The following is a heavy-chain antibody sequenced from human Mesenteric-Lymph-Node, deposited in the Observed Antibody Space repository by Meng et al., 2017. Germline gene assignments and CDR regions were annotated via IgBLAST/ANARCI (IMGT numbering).Heavy chain of an antibody. V-gene: IGHV3-30*04. CDR3: ARVEGGSSWYYYYGMDV. Sequence: GESLKISCAASGFTFSNYAMHWVRQAPDKGLEWVAVISYDGFNKYYADSVKGRFTISRDNSKNTLYLQTNSLRAEDTAVYYCARVEGGSSWYYYYGMDVWGQGTMVTVSS. J-gene: IGHJ6*02. CDR1: GFTFSNYA. D-gene: IGHD6-13*01. CDR2: ISYDGFNK.